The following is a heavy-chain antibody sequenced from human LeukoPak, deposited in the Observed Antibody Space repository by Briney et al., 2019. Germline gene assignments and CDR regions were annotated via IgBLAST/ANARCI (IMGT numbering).Heavy chain of an antibody. V-gene: IGHV1-18*01. CDR3: ARVRATTGYQLYDAFDI. CDR2: ISTHNGKT. CDR1: GYTFINFG. J-gene: IGHJ3*02. Sequence: GASVKVSCKASGYTFINFGVCWVRQTPGQGLEWMGWISTHNGKTNYEQKFQGRVTMTTDTSTSTAYMELRSLGSDDTAVYYCARVRATTGYQLYDAFDIWGQGTMVTVSS. D-gene: IGHD3-9*01.